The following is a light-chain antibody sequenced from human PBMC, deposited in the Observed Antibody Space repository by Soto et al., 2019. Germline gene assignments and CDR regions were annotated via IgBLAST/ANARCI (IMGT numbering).Light chain of an antibody. CDR1: QSFRGL. Sequence: VLRQSPVTLSLSLWERAILSCRASQSFRGLLAWYQQKPGQAPRLLIYDAYNRATGIPPRFSGSGSGTDFTLTISSLEPEDSAVYYCQQRHMWPITFGQGTRLEI. CDR3: QQRHMWPIT. V-gene: IGKV3-11*01. CDR2: DAY. J-gene: IGKJ5*01.